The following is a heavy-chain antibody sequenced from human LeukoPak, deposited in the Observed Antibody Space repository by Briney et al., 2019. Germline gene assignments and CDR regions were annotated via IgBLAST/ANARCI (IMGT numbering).Heavy chain of an antibody. D-gene: IGHD2-15*01. V-gene: IGHV3-15*01. CDR2: IKTETDGETT. Sequence: KPGGSLRLSCAASGFTFRSAWMSWVRQAPGKGLEWVGRIKTETDGETTDFAAPVKGRFTISRDDSSNTLYLRMSSLKTEDTAVYFCTTQALLYYGLDVWGKGTTVTVSS. J-gene: IGHJ6*04. CDR1: GFTFRSAW. CDR3: TTQALLYYGLDV.